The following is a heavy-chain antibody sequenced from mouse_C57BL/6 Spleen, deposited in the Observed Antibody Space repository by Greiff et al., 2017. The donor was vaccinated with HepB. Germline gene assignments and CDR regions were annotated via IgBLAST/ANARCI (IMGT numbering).Heavy chain of an antibody. CDR2: IDPETGGT. Sequence: VKLQESGAELVRPGASVTLSCKASGYTFTDYEMHWVKQTPVHGLEWIGAIDPETGGTAYNQKFKGKAILTADKSSSTAYMELRSLTSEDSAVYYCTRWKLTGPYWYFDVWGTGTTVTVSS. D-gene: IGHD4-1*01. CDR3: TRWKLTGPYWYFDV. J-gene: IGHJ1*03. CDR1: GYTFTDYE. V-gene: IGHV1-15*01.